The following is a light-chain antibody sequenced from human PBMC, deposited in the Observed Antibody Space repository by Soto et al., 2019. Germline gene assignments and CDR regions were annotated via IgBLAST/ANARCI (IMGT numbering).Light chain of an antibody. Sequence: IVLTQSPGTLYLSPGERATLSCRASQSVSSSYLAWYQQKPGQAPRLLIYGASSRATGIPDRFSGSGSGTDFTLTISRLEPEDFAVYYCQQYGSSSITFGQGTRLEIK. CDR2: GAS. CDR3: QQYGSSSIT. V-gene: IGKV3-20*01. J-gene: IGKJ5*01. CDR1: QSVSSSY.